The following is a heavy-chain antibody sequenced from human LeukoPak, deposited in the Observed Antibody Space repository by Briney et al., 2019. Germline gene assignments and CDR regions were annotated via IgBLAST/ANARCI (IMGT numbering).Heavy chain of an antibody. Sequence: PGGSLRLSCAASGFTVSSNYMSWVRQAPGKGLEWVGRIKSKTDGGTTDYAAPVKGRFTISRDDSKNTLYLQMKGLKTEDTAVYYCTTDHEWHNWTWSECDYWGQRTLVTVSS. CDR3: TTDHEWHNWTWSECDY. CDR1: GFTVSSNY. J-gene: IGHJ4*02. V-gene: IGHV3-15*01. D-gene: IGHD1-20*01. CDR2: IKSKTDGGTT.